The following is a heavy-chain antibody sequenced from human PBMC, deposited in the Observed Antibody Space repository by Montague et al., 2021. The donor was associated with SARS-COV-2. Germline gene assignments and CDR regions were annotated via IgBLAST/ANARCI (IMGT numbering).Heavy chain of an antibody. D-gene: IGHD4-23*01. Sequence: SLRLSCAASGFTFGDYAMHWVRQAPGKGLEWVSGISWNSGSIGYADSVKGRFTISRGNAKNSLYLQMNSLRAEDTALYYCARDRGDIYGGNSAWFDPWGQGTLVTVSS. CDR1: GFTFGDYA. CDR2: ISWNSGSI. V-gene: IGHV3-9*01. CDR3: ARDRGDIYGGNSAWFDP. J-gene: IGHJ5*02.